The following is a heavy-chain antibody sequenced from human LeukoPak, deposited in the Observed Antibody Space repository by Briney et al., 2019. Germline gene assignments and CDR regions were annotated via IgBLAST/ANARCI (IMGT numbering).Heavy chain of an antibody. CDR3: ARFRAATTRFDY. V-gene: IGHV3-30*09. D-gene: IGHD1/OR15-1a*01. CDR1: GFTFRNYA. CDR2: VSFDGNTT. J-gene: IGHJ4*02. Sequence: GGSLRLSCAASGFTFRNYAMYWVRQAPGRGLEWAAVVSFDGNTTFYSDSVKGRFAISRDNSTNTLYLEMNSLRPEDTAVYYCARFRAATTRFDYWGQGTLVTVSS.